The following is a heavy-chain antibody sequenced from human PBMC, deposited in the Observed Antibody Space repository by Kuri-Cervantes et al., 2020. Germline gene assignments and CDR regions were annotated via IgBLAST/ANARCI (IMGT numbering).Heavy chain of an antibody. CDR3: ARLVQPWSYWDY. CDR2: IYYSGST. Sequence: GSLRLSCAVYGGSFSGYYWSWIRQPPGKGLEWIGYIYYSGSTNYNPSLKSRVTISVDTSKNQFSLKLSSVTAADTAVYYCARLVQPWSYWDYWGQGTLVTVSS. CDR1: GGSFSGYY. D-gene: IGHD5-18*01. V-gene: IGHV4-59*12. J-gene: IGHJ4*02.